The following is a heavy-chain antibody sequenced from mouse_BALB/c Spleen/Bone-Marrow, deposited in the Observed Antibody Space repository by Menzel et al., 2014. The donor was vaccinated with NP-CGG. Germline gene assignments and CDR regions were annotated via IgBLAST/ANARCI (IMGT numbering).Heavy chain of an antibody. CDR3: ASSGTGGYFDC. CDR2: IDPANGYT. D-gene: IGHD3-3*01. V-gene: IGHV14-3*02. Sequence: VQLKESGAELVKPGASVRLSCTASGFNIKDIYIHWMKQRPEQGLEWIGRIDPANGYTKFDPKFQDKATITADTSSNTAHLQLGSLSSEDTAVYYCASSGTGGYFDCWGQGTTLTVSS. CDR1: GFNIKDIY. J-gene: IGHJ2*01.